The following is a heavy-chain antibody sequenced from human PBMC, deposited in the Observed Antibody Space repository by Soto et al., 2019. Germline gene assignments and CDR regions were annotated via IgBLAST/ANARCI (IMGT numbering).Heavy chain of an antibody. CDR3: AKADGEQWLLPHLDK. D-gene: IGHD6-19*01. J-gene: IGHJ4*02. V-gene: IGHV3-23*01. CDR2: ISCCGGST. Sequence: EVQLLESGGGVVQPGGSLRLSCVASGFNFKKFAMSWVRQAPGEGLEWVSGISCCGGSTSYADSVKGRFSIARDTSTNTLSLQMNTLRVEDTAQYYCAKADGEQWLLPHLDKWGQGTLVTVS. CDR1: GFNFKKFA.